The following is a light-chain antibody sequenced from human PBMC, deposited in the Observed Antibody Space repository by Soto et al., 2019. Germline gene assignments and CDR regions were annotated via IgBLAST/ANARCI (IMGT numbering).Light chain of an antibody. CDR3: SSYTSSSTLLYV. CDR1: ISDVGGYNY. J-gene: IGLJ1*01. Sequence: QPVLTQPASVSGSPGQSITISCTGTISDVGGYNYVYWYQQHPGKAPKLMIYDVSNRPSGVSNRFSGSKSGNTASLTISGLPAEDEADYYCSSYTSSSTLLYVFGTGTKLTVL. V-gene: IGLV2-14*01. CDR2: DVS.